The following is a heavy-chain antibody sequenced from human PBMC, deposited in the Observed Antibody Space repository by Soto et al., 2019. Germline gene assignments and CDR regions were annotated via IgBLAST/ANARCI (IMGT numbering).Heavy chain of an antibody. D-gene: IGHD3-10*01. J-gene: IGHJ5*02. CDR3: ASIFSAYGSGSYLP. Sequence: GGSLRLSCAASGFTFSSYIMNWVRQAPGKGLEWVSYISSSSSTIYYADSVKGRFTISRDNAKNSLYLQMNSLRAEDTAVYYCASIFSAYGSGSYLPWGQGTLVTVSS. V-gene: IGHV3-48*01. CDR2: ISSSSSTI. CDR1: GFTFSSYI.